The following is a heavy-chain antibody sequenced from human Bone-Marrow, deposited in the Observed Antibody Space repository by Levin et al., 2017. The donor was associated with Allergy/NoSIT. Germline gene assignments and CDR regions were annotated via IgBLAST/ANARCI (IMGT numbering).Heavy chain of an antibody. CDR2: SDDSGST. CDR3: ARRGTYYDANGYYRAFDY. Sequence: SETLSLTCSVSAASMESYYWSWIRQPPGKGLEWIGYSDDSGSTTYNPSLKSRVTMSVETSKNQFSLRLNSVTAADTAVDYCARRGTYYDANGYYRAFDYWGQGTLVTVSS. V-gene: IGHV4-59*08. J-gene: IGHJ4*02. D-gene: IGHD3-22*01. CDR1: AASMESYY.